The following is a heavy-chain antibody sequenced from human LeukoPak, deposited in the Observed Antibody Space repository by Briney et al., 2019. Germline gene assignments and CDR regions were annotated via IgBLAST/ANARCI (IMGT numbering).Heavy chain of an antibody. CDR1: GFTFSSYA. CDR3: ARDYDSSGYGSRLDS. V-gene: IGHV3-30-3*01. J-gene: IGHJ4*02. CDR2: ISYDGSNK. D-gene: IGHD3-22*01. Sequence: GRSLRLSCAASGFTFSSYAMHWVRQAPGKGLEWVAVISYDGSNKYYADSVKGRLTISRDNSKNTLYLQMNSLRAEDTAVYYCARDYDSSGYGSRLDSWGQGTLVTVSS.